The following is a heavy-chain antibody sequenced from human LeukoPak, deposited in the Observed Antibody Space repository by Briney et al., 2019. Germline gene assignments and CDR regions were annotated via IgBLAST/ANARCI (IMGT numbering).Heavy chain of an antibody. CDR2: IYYSGST. CDR3: ARYAMVRGVIRAPFAFDI. D-gene: IGHD3-10*01. V-gene: IGHV4-59*01. CDR1: GGSISSYD. Sequence: SETLSLTCTVSGGSISSYDWSWIRQPPGKGLEWIGYIYYSGSTNYNPSLKSRVTISVDTSKNQFSLKLSSVTAADTAVYYCARYAMVRGVIRAPFAFDIWGQGTMVTVSS. J-gene: IGHJ3*02.